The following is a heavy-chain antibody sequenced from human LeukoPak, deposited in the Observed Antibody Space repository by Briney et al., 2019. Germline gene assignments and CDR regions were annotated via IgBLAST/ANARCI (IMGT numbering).Heavy chain of an antibody. V-gene: IGHV4-59*01. J-gene: IGHJ4*02. Sequence: KPSETLSLTCTVSDGSISIYYWNWIRQPPGKGLEWIGYIYNSGSSTIYNPSLQSRVTISVDISKNQFSLRLSSVTAADTAVYFCVRDRELTYWGQGILVTVSS. CDR1: DGSISIYY. CDR2: IYNSGSST. D-gene: IGHD3-10*01. CDR3: VRDRELTY.